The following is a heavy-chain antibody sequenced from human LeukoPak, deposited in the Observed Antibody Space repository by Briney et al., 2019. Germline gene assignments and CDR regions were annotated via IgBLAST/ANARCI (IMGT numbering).Heavy chain of an antibody. CDR1: GYTFTGYH. CDR2: INPNSGGT. V-gene: IGHV1-2*02. Sequence: ASVKVSCKASGYTFTGYHMHWVRQAPGQGLEWMGWINPNSGGTNYAQKFQGRVTMTRDTSISTAYMELSRLRSDDTAVYYCARDLFSSSWYVIVYYYGMDVWGQGTTVTVSS. CDR3: ARDLFSSSWYVIVYYYGMDV. J-gene: IGHJ6*02. D-gene: IGHD6-13*01.